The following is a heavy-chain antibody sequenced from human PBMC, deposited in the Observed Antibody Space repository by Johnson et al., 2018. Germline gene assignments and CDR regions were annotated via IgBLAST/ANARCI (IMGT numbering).Heavy chain of an antibody. CDR2: IGTAGDT. D-gene: IGHD1-26*01. V-gene: IGHV3-13*01. Sequence: EVQLVESGGGLVQPGGSLRLSCAASGFTFSSYDMHWVRQATGKGLEWVSAIGTAGDTYYPGSVKGRFTISRDNAKNSLYLQMNSLRAEDTAVYYCARTVGATSAYYYGMDVWGQGTTVTVSS. J-gene: IGHJ6*02. CDR3: ARTVGATSAYYYGMDV. CDR1: GFTFSSYD.